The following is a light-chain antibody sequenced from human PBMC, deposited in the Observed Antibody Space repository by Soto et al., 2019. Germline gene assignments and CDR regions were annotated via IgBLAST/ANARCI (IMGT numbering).Light chain of an antibody. J-gene: IGKJ2*01. V-gene: IGKV1-5*03. CDR1: QSISSW. Sequence: DIQMTQSPSTLSASVGDRVTITSRASQSISSWLAWYQQKPGKAPKLLIYKASSLESGVPSRFSGSGSGTEFTLTISSLQPDDFATYYCQQYNRQYTFGQGTKLEIK. CDR2: KAS. CDR3: QQYNRQYT.